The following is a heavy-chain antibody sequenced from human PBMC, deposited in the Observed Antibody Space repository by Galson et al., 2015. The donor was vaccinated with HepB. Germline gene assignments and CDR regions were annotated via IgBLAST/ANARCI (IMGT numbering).Heavy chain of an antibody. CDR2: IYPADSDT. V-gene: IGHV5-51*01. CDR1: GYSFISYW. CDR3: ARHRDYGDNVGVLDV. J-gene: IGHJ6*02. Sequence: QSGAEVKKPGESLKISCKGSGYSFISYWIGWVRQMPGKGLEWMGVIYPADSDTRYSPSFQGQVTISVDKSISTAYLQWSSLKASDTAVYYCARHRDYGDNVGVLDVWGQGTTVSVSS. D-gene: IGHD4-17*01.